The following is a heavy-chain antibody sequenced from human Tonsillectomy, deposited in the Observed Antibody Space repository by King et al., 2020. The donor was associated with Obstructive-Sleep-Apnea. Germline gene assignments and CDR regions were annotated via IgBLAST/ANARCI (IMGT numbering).Heavy chain of an antibody. CDR1: GFTFSSYA. CDR3: ARAGGALLWFGELLDSSDY. J-gene: IGHJ4*02. Sequence: VQLVESGGGVVQPGRSLRLSCAASGFTFSSYAMHWVRQAPGKGLEWVAVKSYDGSNKYYAESVKGRFTISRDNSKNTLYLQMNSQRAEDTAVYYCARAGGALLWFGELLDSSDYWGQGTLVTVSS. CDR2: KSYDGSNK. V-gene: IGHV3-30-3*01. D-gene: IGHD3-10*01.